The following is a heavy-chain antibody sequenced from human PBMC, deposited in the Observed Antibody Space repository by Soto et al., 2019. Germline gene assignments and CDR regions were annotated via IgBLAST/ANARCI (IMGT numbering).Heavy chain of an antibody. CDR3: AADSPLGATVTTSNRTNDY. D-gene: IGHD4-17*01. Sequence: QMQLVQSGPEVKKPGTSVKVSCKASGFTFTSSAVQWVRQARGQRLEWIGWIVVGSGNTNYAQKFQERVTITRDMSTSTAYMELSSLRSEDTAVYYCAADSPLGATVTTSNRTNDYWGQGTLVTVSS. J-gene: IGHJ4*02. V-gene: IGHV1-58*01. CDR2: IVVGSGNT. CDR1: GFTFTSSA.